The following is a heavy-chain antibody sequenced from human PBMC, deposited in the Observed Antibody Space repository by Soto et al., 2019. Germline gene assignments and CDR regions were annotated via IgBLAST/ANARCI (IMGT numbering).Heavy chain of an antibody. CDR1: GLAFSNSR. Sequence: QVQLVQSGAEVKKPGASVKVSCKASGLAFSNSRISWVRQAPGQGPEWMGWIRVYNGDRNYSWKFQGRLFMTTDTSTSTAYMELRSLRSDDTAVYFCASADYVDEDYWGQGTLVTVSS. V-gene: IGHV1-18*01. J-gene: IGHJ4*02. CDR2: IRVYNGDR. CDR3: ASADYVDEDY. D-gene: IGHD4-17*01.